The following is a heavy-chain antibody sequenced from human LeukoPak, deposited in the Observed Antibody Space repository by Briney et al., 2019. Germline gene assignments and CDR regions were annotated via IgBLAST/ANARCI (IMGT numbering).Heavy chain of an antibody. CDR2: ISAYNGNT. CDR1: GYGLTT. D-gene: IGHD3-16*01. V-gene: IGHV1-18*01. CDR3: ARGMGGLDS. Sequence: GASVKVSSMAPGYGLTTSSRVPQAPGHGLEWMGWISAYNGNTNYAQKLQGRVTMTTYTSTSTAYMELRSLRSVDTAVYYCARGMGGLDSWGQGTLVTVSS. J-gene: IGHJ4*02.